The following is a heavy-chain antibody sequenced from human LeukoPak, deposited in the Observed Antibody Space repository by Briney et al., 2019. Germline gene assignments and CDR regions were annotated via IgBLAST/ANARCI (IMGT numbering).Heavy chain of an antibody. Sequence: ASVKVSCKASGYTFTGYYMHWVRQAPGQGLEWMGRINPNSGGTNYAQKFQGRVTMTRDTSISTAYMELSRLRSDDTAVYYCARGEGRRDGYNYIRDGTRHDYRGQGTLVTVSP. CDR2: INPNSGGT. CDR1: GYTFTGYY. J-gene: IGHJ4*02. D-gene: IGHD5-24*01. V-gene: IGHV1-2*06. CDR3: ARGEGRRDGYNYIRDGTRHDY.